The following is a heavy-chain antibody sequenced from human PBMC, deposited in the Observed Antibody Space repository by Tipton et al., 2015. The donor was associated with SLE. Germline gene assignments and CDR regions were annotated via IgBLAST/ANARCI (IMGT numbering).Heavy chain of an antibody. CDR2: INPNSGGT. D-gene: IGHD3-10*01. Sequence: QVQLVQSGPEVKKPGASVKVSCKASGYTFTGYYMHWVRQAPGQGLEWMGRINPNSGGTNYAQKFQGRVTMTTDTSISTAYMELSRLKSDDTAVYYCARDGGYYYGSGSYSWGDYWGQGTLVTVSS. CDR1: GYTFTGYY. CDR3: ARDGGYYYGSGSYSWGDY. J-gene: IGHJ4*02. V-gene: IGHV1-2*06.